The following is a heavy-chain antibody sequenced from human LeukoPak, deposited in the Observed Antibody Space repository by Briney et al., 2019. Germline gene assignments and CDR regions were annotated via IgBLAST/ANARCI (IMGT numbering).Heavy chain of an antibody. J-gene: IGHJ2*01. CDR1: GFTFDDYG. CDR3: ARPTTYSYWYFDL. Sequence: GGSLRLSCAASGFTFDDYGMSWVRQAPGKGLEWVSGINWNGGSTGYADSVKGRFTISRDNAKNSLYLRMNSLRAEDTALYYCARPTTYSYWYFDLWGRGTLVTVSS. V-gene: IGHV3-20*04. D-gene: IGHD2-15*01. CDR2: INWNGGST.